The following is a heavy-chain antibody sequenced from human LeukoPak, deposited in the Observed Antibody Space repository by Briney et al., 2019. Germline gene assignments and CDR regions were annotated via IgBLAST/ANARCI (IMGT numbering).Heavy chain of an antibody. V-gene: IGHV1-46*01. CDR1: GYTFTSYY. CDR3: ARIAASGVYDY. J-gene: IGHJ4*02. Sequence: GASVKVSCKASGYTFTSYYMHWVRQAPGQGLEWMGIINPSGGSTSYAQKFQGRVTMTRDTSTSTVYMELSSLRSEETAVYYCARIAASGVYDYWGQGTLVTVSS. D-gene: IGHD2-15*01. CDR2: INPSGGST.